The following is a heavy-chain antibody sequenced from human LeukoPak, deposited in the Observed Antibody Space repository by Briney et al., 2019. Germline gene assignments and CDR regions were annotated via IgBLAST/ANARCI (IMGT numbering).Heavy chain of an antibody. CDR3: AHRPCSSTMCYSFDY. V-gene: IGHV2-5*01. Sequence: VSGPTLVNPTQTLTLTCSFSGFSLSTSGVGVGWIRQPPGKALEWLSLIYSNNDKRYKPSLKNRLTITKDTSKNQVLLTMTNVDPVDTATCYCAHRPCSSTMCYSFDYWGQGTLVTVSS. J-gene: IGHJ4*02. D-gene: IGHD2-2*01. CDR2: IYSNNDK. CDR1: GFSLSTSGVG.